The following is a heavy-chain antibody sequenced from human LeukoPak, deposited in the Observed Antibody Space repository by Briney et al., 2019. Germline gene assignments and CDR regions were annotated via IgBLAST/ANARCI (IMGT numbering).Heavy chain of an antibody. Sequence: ASETLSLTCAVYGGSFSGYYWSWIRQPPGKGLEWIGEINHSGSTNHNPSLKSRVTISVDTSKNQFSLKLSSVTAADTAVYYCARPSTWATVTRYWYFDLWGRGTLVTVSS. CDR3: ARPSTWATVTRYWYFDL. CDR2: INHSGST. V-gene: IGHV4-34*01. J-gene: IGHJ2*01. D-gene: IGHD4-17*01. CDR1: GGSFSGYY.